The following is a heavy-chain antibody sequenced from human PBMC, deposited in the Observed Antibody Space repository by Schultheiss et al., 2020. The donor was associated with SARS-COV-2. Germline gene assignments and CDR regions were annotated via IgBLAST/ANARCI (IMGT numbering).Heavy chain of an antibody. Sequence: SETLSLTCTVSGGSISSSSYYWSWIRQPPGKGLEWIGEINHSGSTNYNPSLKSRVTISVDTSKNQFSLKLSSVTAADTAVYYCARGGSSSSVNYYYYGMDVWGQGTMVTVSS. V-gene: IGHV4-61*01. CDR3: ARGGSSSSVNYYYYGMDV. CDR2: INHSGST. J-gene: IGHJ6*02. CDR1: GGSISSSSYY. D-gene: IGHD6-6*01.